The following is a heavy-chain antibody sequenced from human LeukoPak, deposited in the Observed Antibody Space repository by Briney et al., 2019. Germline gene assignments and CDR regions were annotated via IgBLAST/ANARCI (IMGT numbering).Heavy chain of an antibody. D-gene: IGHD4-23*01. J-gene: IGHJ3*02. CDR1: GFTFSSYG. CDR2: ISYDGSNK. V-gene: IGHV3-30*03. CDR3: ASDYGGNSNAFDI. Sequence: GRSLRLSCAASGFTFSSYGMHWVRQAPGKGLEWVAVISYDGSNKYYADSVKGRFTISRDSSKNTLYLQMNSLRAEDTAVYYCASDYGGNSNAFDIWGQGTMVTVSS.